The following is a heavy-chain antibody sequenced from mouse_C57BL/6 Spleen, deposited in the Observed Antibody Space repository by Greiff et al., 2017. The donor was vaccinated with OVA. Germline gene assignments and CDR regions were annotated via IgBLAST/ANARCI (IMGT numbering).Heavy chain of an antibody. V-gene: IGHV5-4*01. CDR1: GFTFSSYA. CDR3: ARDYYGSDWYFDV. J-gene: IGHJ1*03. Sequence: EVKVEESGGGLVKPGGSLKLSCAASGFTFSSYAMSWVRQTPDKRLEWVATISDGGSYTYYPDNVKGRFTISRDNAKNNLYLQMSHLKSEDTAMYYCARDYYGSDWYFDVWGTGTTVTVSS. D-gene: IGHD1-1*01. CDR2: ISDGGSYT.